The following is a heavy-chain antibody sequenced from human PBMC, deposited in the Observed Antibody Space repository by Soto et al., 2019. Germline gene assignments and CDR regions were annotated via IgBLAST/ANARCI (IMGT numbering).Heavy chain of an antibody. CDR1: GFSFTTYW. J-gene: IGHJ4*02. D-gene: IGHD7-27*01. V-gene: IGHV5-51*01. CDR2: IYPGDSDT. Sequence: PGASLKISCKTSGFSFTTYWIGWVRQMPGEGLEWMGIIYPGDSDTRYSPSFQGQVTISADRSISTAYLQWSSLKASDTAIYYCARKAWVRFDYWGQGALVTVSS. CDR3: ARKAWVRFDY.